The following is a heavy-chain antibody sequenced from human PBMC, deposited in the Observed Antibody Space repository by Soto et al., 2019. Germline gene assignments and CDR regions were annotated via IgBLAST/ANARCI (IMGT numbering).Heavy chain of an antibody. Sequence: SETLSLTCTVSGGSISSGGYYWSWIRQHPGKGLEWIGYIYYSGSTYYNPSLKSRVTISVDTSKNQFSLKLSSVTAADTAVYYCARTYSYCSGGSCPFYYYYMDVWGKGTTVTVSS. J-gene: IGHJ6*03. V-gene: IGHV4-31*03. CDR3: ARTYSYCSGGSCPFYYYYMDV. CDR2: IYYSGST. D-gene: IGHD2-15*01. CDR1: GGSISSGGYY.